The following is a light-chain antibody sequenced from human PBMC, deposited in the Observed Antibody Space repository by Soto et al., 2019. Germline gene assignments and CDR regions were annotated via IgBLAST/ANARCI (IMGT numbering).Light chain of an antibody. J-gene: IGLJ1*01. CDR2: GNT. CDR3: QFFDRSLTSYV. V-gene: IGLV1-40*01. CDR1: SSNIGAGYD. Sequence: QSVLTQPPSVSGAPGQRVTISCTGGSSNIGAGYDVHWYQQLPGAAPKLLIYGNTNRPSGVPDRFSGSKSGTSASLAITGLQADDEADFYCQFFDRSLTSYVFGTGTKVTVL.